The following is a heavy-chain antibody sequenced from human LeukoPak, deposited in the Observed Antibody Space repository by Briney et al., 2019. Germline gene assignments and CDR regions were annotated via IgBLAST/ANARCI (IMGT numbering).Heavy chain of an antibody. D-gene: IGHD5-18*01. J-gene: IGHJ4*02. CDR1: GFTFSSYG. V-gene: IGHV3-30*02. Sequence: GGSLRLSCAASGFTFSSYGMHWVRQAPGKGLEWVAFIRYDGSNKYYVDSVKGRFTISRDNSKNTLYLQMNSLRTEDTAVYYCAISPKNTDMVSCAYWGQGTLVTVSS. CDR2: IRYDGSNK. CDR3: AISPKNTDMVSCAY.